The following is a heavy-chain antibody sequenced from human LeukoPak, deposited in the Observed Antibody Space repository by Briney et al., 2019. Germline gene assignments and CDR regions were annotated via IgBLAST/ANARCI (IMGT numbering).Heavy chain of an antibody. Sequence: SVKVSCKASGGTFSSYAISWVRQAPGQGLEWMGGIIPIFGTANYAQKFQGRVTITADKSTSTAYMELSSLRSEDTAVYYCARAVGVVVPAAYAYYYYYMDVWGKGTTVTVSS. V-gene: IGHV1-69*06. D-gene: IGHD2-2*01. CDR2: IIPIFGTA. CDR3: ARAVGVVVPAAYAYYYYYMDV. J-gene: IGHJ6*03. CDR1: GGTFSSYA.